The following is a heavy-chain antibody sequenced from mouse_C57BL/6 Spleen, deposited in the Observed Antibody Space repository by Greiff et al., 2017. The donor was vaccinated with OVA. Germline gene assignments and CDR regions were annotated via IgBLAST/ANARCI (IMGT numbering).Heavy chain of an antibody. D-gene: IGHD2-2*01. V-gene: IGHV1-82*01. Sequence: VQGVESGPELVKPGASVKISCKASGYAFSSSWMNWVKQRPGKGLEWIGRIYPGDGDTNYNGKFKGKATLTADKSSSTAYMQLSSLTSEDSAVYFCAREGSTMVTYWGQGTTLTVSS. J-gene: IGHJ2*01. CDR2: IYPGDGDT. CDR3: AREGSTMVTY. CDR1: GYAFSSSW.